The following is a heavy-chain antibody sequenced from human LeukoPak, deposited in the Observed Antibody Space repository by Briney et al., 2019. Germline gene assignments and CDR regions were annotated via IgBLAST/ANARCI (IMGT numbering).Heavy chain of an antibody. CDR2: ISGSGGST. V-gene: IGHV3-23*01. CDR1: GFTFSSYA. Sequence: GGSLRLSCAASGFTFSSYAMSWVRQAPGKGLEWVSAISGSGGSTYYADSVKGRFTISRDNSKNTLYLQMNSLRAEDTAVYYCAKGHYYDSSGYSPIGYWGQGTLVTVSS. D-gene: IGHD3-22*01. CDR3: AKGHYYDSSGYSPIGY. J-gene: IGHJ4*02.